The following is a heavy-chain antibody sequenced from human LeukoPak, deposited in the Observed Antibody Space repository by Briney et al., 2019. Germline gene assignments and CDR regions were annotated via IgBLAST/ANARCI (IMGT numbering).Heavy chain of an antibody. V-gene: IGHV1-2*02. D-gene: IGHD6-13*01. CDR1: GYTFTGYY. CDR2: INPNSGGT. Sequence: ASVKASCKASGYTFTGYYMHWVRQAPGQGLEWMGWINPNSGGTNYAQKFQGRVTMTRDTSISTAYMELTRLRSDDTAVYYCARASSSWYNWFDPCGQGTLVTVSS. J-gene: IGHJ5*02. CDR3: ARASSSWYNWFDP.